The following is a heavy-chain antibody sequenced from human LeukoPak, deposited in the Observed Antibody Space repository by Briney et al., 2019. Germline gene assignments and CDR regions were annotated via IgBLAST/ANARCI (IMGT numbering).Heavy chain of an antibody. J-gene: IGHJ4*02. Sequence: ASVKVSCKASGCSFTGYYMHWVRQAPGQGLEWMGWINPSSGGTNFAQKFQGRVTMTRDTSISTAYMELSRLRSDDTAVYYCARNNPSANSFDYWGQGSLVTVSS. CDR2: INPSSGGT. V-gene: IGHV1-2*02. CDR1: GCSFTGYY. D-gene: IGHD1/OR15-1a*01. CDR3: ARNNPSANSFDY.